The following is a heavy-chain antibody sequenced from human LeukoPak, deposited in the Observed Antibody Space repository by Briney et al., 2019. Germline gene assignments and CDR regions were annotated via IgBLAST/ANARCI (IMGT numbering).Heavy chain of an antibody. V-gene: IGHV3-7*01. CDR1: GFTFSSYW. J-gene: IGHJ4*02. CDR2: IKQDGNEK. D-gene: IGHD3-9*01. CDR3: ARDGNILTGYYADY. Sequence: PGGSLRLSCAASGFTFSSYWMSWVRQPPAKGLEWVANIKQDGNEKYYVDSVKGRFTISRDNAKNSLYLQMNSLRAEDTAVYYCARDGNILTGYYADYWGQGTVVTVSS.